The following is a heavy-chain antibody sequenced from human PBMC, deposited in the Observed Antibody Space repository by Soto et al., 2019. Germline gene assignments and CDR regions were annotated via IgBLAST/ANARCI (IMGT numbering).Heavy chain of an antibody. V-gene: IGHV3-23*01. CDR2: IGGSGAST. J-gene: IGHJ4*02. CDR3: AKDHTDVLRFLEWLLYEDY. Sequence: QAPGKGLEWVSTIGGSGASTYYADSVKGRFTISRGNSKNTLYLQMNSLRAEDTAVYYCAKDHTDVLRFLEWLLYEDYWGQGTLVTVSS. D-gene: IGHD3-3*01.